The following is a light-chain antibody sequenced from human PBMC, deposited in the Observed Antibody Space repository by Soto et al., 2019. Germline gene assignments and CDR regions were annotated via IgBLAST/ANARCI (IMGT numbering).Light chain of an antibody. Sequence: DIQMTQSPSSLSASVGDRVTITCRASQSISSYLNWYQQKPGKAPKLLINAASSLQSGVPSRFXGSGSGTEFTLTISSLQPEDFATYYCQQSYSTPPYTFGQGTKLEIK. CDR2: AAS. CDR1: QSISSY. V-gene: IGKV1-39*01. J-gene: IGKJ2*01. CDR3: QQSYSTPPYT.